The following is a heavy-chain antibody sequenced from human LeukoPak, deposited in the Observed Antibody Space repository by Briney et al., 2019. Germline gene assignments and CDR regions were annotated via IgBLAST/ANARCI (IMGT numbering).Heavy chain of an antibody. CDR3: AKYVAAAGTIGQRTFDY. J-gene: IGHJ4*02. CDR2: INWNGGST. V-gene: IGHV3-20*04. CDR1: GFTFDDYG. D-gene: IGHD6-13*01. Sequence: GGSLRLSCAASGFTFDDYGLSWVRQAPGKGLEWVSGINWNGGSTGYADSVKGRFTISRDNATNTLYLQMNSLRPEDTAVYYCAKYVAAAGTIGQRTFDYWGQGALVTVSS.